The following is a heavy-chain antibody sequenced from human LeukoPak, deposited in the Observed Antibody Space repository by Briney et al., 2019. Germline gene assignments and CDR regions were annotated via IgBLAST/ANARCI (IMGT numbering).Heavy chain of an antibody. CDR1: GFTFSAYD. CDR3: ANLTPDSTTPTDF. J-gene: IGHJ4*02. Sequence: GGSLRLSCEGSGFTFSAYDLSWVRQAQGQGLEWVAAISRSGSTPYYTASVKGRFTISRDNSKSTLFLQMNNLRAGDTAVYYCANLTPDSTTPTDFWGQGTLVTVSS. V-gene: IGHV3-23*01. D-gene: IGHD1-1*01. CDR2: ISRSGSTP.